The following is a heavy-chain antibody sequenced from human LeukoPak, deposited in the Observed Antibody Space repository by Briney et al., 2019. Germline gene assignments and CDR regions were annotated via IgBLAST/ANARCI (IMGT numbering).Heavy chain of an antibody. CDR1: GGSISSYY. J-gene: IGHJ6*02. D-gene: IGHD2-21*01. CDR2: IYYSGST. CDR3: AREMWPDGMDV. V-gene: IGHV4-59*01. Sequence: SETLSLTCTVSGGSISSYYWSWIRQPPGKGLEWIGYIYYSGSTNYSPSLKSRVTISVDTSKNQFSLKLSSVTAADTAVYYCAREMWPDGMDVWGQGTTVTVSS.